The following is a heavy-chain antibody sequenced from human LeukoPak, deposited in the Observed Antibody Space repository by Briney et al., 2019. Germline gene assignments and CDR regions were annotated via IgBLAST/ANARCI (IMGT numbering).Heavy chain of an antibody. J-gene: IGHJ4*02. Sequence: PGGSLRLSCAVSGFTFSNYGMSWVHQAPGKGLEWVSSITSSGGSTYYAESVKGRFTIFRDSSQKTLHLQMSDLKSDDAAIYYCARGWLVSFDSWGQGTLVAVSS. CDR3: ARGWLVSFDS. CDR2: ITSSGGST. V-gene: IGHV3-23*01. D-gene: IGHD5-12*01. CDR1: GFTFSNYG.